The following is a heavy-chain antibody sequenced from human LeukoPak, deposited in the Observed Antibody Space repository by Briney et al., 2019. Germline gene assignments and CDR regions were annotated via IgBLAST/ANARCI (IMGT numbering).Heavy chain of an antibody. D-gene: IGHD6-6*01. CDR1: GGSISSSSYY. CDR3: ARGFERGKPTRYSSSILNLDY. V-gene: IGHV4-39*01. J-gene: IGHJ4*02. Sequence: PSETLSLTCTVSGGSISSSSYYWGWIRQPPGKGLEWIGSIYYSGSTYYNPSLKSRVTISVDTSKNQFSLKLSSVTAADTAVYYCARGFERGKPTRYSSSILNLDYWGQGTLVTVSS. CDR2: IYYSGST.